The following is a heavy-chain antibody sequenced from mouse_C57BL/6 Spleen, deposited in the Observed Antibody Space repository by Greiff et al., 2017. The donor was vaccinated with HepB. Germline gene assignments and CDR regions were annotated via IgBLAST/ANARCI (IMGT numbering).Heavy chain of an antibody. Sequence: VQLQQPGAELVMPGASVKLSCKASGYTFTSYWMHWVKQRPGQGLEWIGEIDPSDSYTNYNQKFKGKSTLTVDKSSSTAYMQLSSLTSEDSAVYYCARGLDSSGYVGYWGQGTSLTVSS. D-gene: IGHD3-2*02. CDR1: GYTFTSYW. CDR2: IDPSDSYT. CDR3: ARGLDSSGYVGY. V-gene: IGHV1-69*01. J-gene: IGHJ2*02.